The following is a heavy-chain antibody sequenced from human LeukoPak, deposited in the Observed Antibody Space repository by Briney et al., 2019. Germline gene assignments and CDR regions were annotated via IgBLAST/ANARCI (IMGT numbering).Heavy chain of an antibody. Sequence: GGSLRLSCAPSGFTFRSYWMSWVRQAPGKGLEWVAKIKQDGSEVYYLASVKGRFTISRDNAKNSLYLQMNSLRAEDTAVYYCARAERYYDSTTFDYWGQGTLVTVSS. J-gene: IGHJ4*02. V-gene: IGHV3-7*01. CDR3: ARAERYYDSTTFDY. D-gene: IGHD3-22*01. CDR1: GFTFRSYW. CDR2: IKQDGSEV.